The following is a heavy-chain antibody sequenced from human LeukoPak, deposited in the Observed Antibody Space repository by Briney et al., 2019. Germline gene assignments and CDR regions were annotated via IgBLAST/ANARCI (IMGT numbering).Heavy chain of an antibody. Sequence: GASVKVSCKASGGTFSSYAISWVRQAPGQGLEWMGGIIPIFGTANYAQKFQGRVTITADESTSTAYMELSSLRSEDTAVYYCARSPPRYNWNPVWFDPWGQGTLVTVSS. V-gene: IGHV1-69*01. CDR2: IIPIFGTA. CDR1: GGTFSSYA. D-gene: IGHD1-20*01. CDR3: ARSPPRYNWNPVWFDP. J-gene: IGHJ5*02.